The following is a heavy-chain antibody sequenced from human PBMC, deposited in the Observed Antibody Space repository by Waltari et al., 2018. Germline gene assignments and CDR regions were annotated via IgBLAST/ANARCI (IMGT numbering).Heavy chain of an antibody. CDR1: GFTVSSNY. CDR2: IYSGGST. D-gene: IGHD2-15*01. V-gene: IGHV3-53*02. Sequence: EVQLVETGGGLIQPGGSLRLSCAASGFTVSSNYMSWVRQAPGKGLEWVSGIYSGGSTYYADSVKGRFTISRDNSKNTLYLQMNSLRAEDTAVYYCARDIVVVVAATLTDWYFDLWGRGTLVTVSS. CDR3: ARDIVVVVAATLTDWYFDL. J-gene: IGHJ2*01.